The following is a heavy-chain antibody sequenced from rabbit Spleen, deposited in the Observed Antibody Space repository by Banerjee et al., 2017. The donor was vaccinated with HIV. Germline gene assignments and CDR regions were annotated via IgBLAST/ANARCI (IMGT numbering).Heavy chain of an antibody. Sequence: QSLEESGGDLVKPGASLTLTCTASGIDFSSFYYMCWVRQAPGKGLEWIACIDAGNSGFTYFASWAKGRFTSSKTSSTTVTLQMTSLTAADTATYFCARDAGTSFSTYGMDLWGPGTLVTVS. CDR1: GIDFSSFYY. J-gene: IGHJ6*01. D-gene: IGHD8-1*01. CDR3: ARDAGTSFSTYGMDL. CDR2: IDAGNSGFT. V-gene: IGHV1S40*01.